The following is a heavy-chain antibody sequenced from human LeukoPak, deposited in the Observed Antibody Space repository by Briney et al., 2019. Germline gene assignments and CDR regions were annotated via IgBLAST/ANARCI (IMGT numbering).Heavy chain of an antibody. CDR1: GYTFTSYY. J-gene: IGHJ6*02. D-gene: IGHD5-18*01. Sequence: GASVKVSCKASGYTFTSYYMHWVRQAPGQGLEWMGVINPSGGSISYAQKFQGRVTMTRDTSTSTVYMELSSLRSEDKSVYYCARFPNTAMVMGLEYYYYGMDVWGQGTTVTVSS. CDR3: ARFPNTAMVMGLEYYYYGMDV. V-gene: IGHV1-46*01. CDR2: INPSGGSI.